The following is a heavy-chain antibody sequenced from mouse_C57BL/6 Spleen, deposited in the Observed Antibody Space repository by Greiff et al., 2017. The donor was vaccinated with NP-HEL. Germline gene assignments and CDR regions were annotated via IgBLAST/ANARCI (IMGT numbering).Heavy chain of an antibody. D-gene: IGHD2-3*01. CDR3: ATDGYHEGSDY. J-gene: IGHJ2*01. CDR2: IYPGDGDT. CDR1: GYAFSSSW. V-gene: IGHV1-82*01. Sequence: VQVVESGPELVKPGASVTISCKASGYAFSSSWMNWVKQRPGKGLEWIGRIYPGDGDTNYNGKFKGKATLTADKSSSTAYMQLSSLTSEDSAVYFCATDGYHEGSDYWGQGTTLTVSS.